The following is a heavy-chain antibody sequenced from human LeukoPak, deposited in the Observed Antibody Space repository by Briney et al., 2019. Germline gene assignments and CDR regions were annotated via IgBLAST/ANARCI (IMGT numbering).Heavy chain of an antibody. CDR3: ARRLGVVVVAATGWFDP. J-gene: IGHJ5*02. CDR1: GFTFSSYA. Sequence: PGGSLRLSCAASGFTFSSYAMHWVRQAPGKGLEWVAVISYDGSNKYYADSVKGRFTISRDNAKNSLYLQMNSLRAEDTAVYYCARRLGVVVVAATGWFDPWGQGTLVTVSS. D-gene: IGHD2-15*01. CDR2: ISYDGSNK. V-gene: IGHV3-30*04.